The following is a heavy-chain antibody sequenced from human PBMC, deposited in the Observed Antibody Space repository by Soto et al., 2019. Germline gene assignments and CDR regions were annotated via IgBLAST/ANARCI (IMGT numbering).Heavy chain of an antibody. CDR2: ISYDGSNK. V-gene: IGHV3-30*18. CDR3: AKDYSGSYHNWFDP. CDR1: GFTFSSYG. D-gene: IGHD1-26*01. Sequence: LRLSCAASGFTFSSYGMHWVRQAPGKGLEWVAVISYDGSNKYYADSVKGRFTISRDNSKNTLYLQMNSLRAEDTAVYYCAKDYSGSYHNWFDPWGRGTLVTVS. J-gene: IGHJ5*02.